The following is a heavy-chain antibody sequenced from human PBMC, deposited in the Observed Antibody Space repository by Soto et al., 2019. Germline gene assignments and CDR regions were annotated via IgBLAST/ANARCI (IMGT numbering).Heavy chain of an antibody. D-gene: IGHD2-15*01. J-gene: IGHJ4*02. CDR3: ARSSGGSKAADY. CDR1: GGSISSYY. CDR2: IYYSGST. V-gene: IGHV4-59*08. Sequence: SETLSLTCTVSGGSISSYYWSWIRQPPGKGLEWIGYIYYSGSTNYTPSLKSRVTISVDTSKNQFSLKLSSVTAADTAVYYCARSSGGSKAADYWGQGTLVTVSS.